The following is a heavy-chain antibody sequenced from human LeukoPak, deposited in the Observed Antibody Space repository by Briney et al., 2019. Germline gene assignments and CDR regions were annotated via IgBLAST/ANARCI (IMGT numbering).Heavy chain of an antibody. CDR1: GFTFSSYA. D-gene: IGHD3-9*01. CDR2: ISGSGGST. J-gene: IGHJ4*02. CDR3: AKVSYDILTGYEEDFDY. Sequence: PGGSLRLSCAASGFTFSSYAMSWVRQAPGKGLEWVSAISGSGGSTYYADSAKGRFTISRDNSKNTLYLQMNSLRAEDTAVYYCAKVSYDILTGYEEDFDYWGQGTLVTVSS. V-gene: IGHV3-23*01.